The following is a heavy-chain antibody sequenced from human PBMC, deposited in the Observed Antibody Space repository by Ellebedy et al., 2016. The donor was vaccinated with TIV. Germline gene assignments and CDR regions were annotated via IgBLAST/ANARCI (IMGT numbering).Heavy chain of an antibody. CDR1: GFSLANIIMG. Sequence: SGPTLVKPKETLTLTCTVSGFSLANIIMGVSWIRQPPGKALEWLAHIFSDDEKSYTTSLEARLSISKDTAKIQVVLTVANMDPVDTATYYCVRALKYCGGDCTYKFDFWGQGALVTVSS. J-gene: IGHJ4*02. CDR3: VRALKYCGGDCTYKFDF. D-gene: IGHD2-21*02. CDR2: IFSDDEK. V-gene: IGHV2-26*01.